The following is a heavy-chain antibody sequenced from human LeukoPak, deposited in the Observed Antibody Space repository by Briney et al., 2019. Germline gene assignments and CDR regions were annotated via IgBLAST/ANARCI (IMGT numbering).Heavy chain of an antibody. CDR2: ISVYNGDT. CDR1: GYTFTSYG. Sequence: ASVKVSCKASGYTFTSYGISWVRQAPGQRLEWMGWISVYNGDTNYAQKFQGRVTMTTDTSTSTAYMELRSLRSDDTAVYYCARHGIAVVDYWGQGTLVTVSS. J-gene: IGHJ4*02. CDR3: ARHGIAVVDY. D-gene: IGHD6-19*01. V-gene: IGHV1-18*01.